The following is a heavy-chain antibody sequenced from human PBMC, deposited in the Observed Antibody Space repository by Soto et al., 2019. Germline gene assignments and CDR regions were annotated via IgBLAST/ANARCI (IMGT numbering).Heavy chain of an antibody. D-gene: IGHD3-10*01. V-gene: IGHV1-3*01. Sequence: GASVKVSCKASGYTFTSYAMHWVRQAPGQRLEWMGWINAGNGNTKYSQKFQGRVTITRDTSASTAYMELSSLRSEDTAVYYCARSAHYYGSGSYNWFDPWGQGTLVTVSS. CDR2: INAGNGNT. CDR1: GYTFTSYA. CDR3: ARSAHYYGSGSYNWFDP. J-gene: IGHJ5*02.